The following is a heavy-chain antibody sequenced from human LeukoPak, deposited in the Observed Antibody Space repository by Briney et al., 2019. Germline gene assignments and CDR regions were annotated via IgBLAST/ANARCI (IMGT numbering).Heavy chain of an antibody. V-gene: IGHV3-33*01. Sequence: GRSLRLSCAASGFTFSSYGMHWVRQAPGKGLEWVAVIWYDGSNKYYADSVKGRFTISRDNSKNTLYLQMNSLRAEDTAVYYCAGEPSYYYYYMDVWGEGTTVTVSS. J-gene: IGHJ6*03. CDR3: AGEPSYYYYYMDV. CDR1: GFTFSSYG. CDR2: IWYDGSNK.